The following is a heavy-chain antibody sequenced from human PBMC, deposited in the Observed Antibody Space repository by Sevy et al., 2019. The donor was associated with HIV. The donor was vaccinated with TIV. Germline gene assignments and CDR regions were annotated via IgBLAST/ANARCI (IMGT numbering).Heavy chain of an antibody. CDR3: ATDPRGYYDSSGYYLGYFDY. CDR2: FDPEDGET. J-gene: IGHJ4*02. V-gene: IGHV1-24*01. CDR1: GYTLTELS. D-gene: IGHD3-22*01. Sequence: VSLKVSCKVSGYTLTELSMHWVRQAPGKGLEWMGGFDPEDGETIYAQKFQGRVTMTEDTSTDTAYMELSSLRSEDTAVYYCATDPRGYYDSSGYYLGYFDYWGQGTLVTVSS.